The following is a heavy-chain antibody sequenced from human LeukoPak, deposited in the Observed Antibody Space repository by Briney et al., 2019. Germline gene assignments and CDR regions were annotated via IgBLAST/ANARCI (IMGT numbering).Heavy chain of an antibody. V-gene: IGHV3-7*01. D-gene: IGHD3-10*01. CDR1: GFTFSSYW. J-gene: IGHJ5*02. CDR3: AKEGSYYYGSGAPQLDP. Sequence: GGSLRLSCAASGFTFSSYWMSWVRQAPGKGLEWVANIKQDGSEKYYVDSVKGRFTISRDNAKNSLYLQMNSLRAEDTAVYYCAKEGSYYYGSGAPQLDPWGQGTLVTVSS. CDR2: IKQDGSEK.